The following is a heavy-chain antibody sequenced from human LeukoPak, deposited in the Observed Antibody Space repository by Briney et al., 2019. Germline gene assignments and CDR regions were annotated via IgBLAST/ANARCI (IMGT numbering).Heavy chain of an antibody. D-gene: IGHD2-2*01. Sequence: GGSLRLSCAASGFTFRTSGMDWVRQAPGKGLEWVANIKLDGSEKYYVDSVKGRFTISRDNAKKSLYLQMNSLRAEDTAVYYCARVLRYQLLAFDYWGQGTLVTVSS. V-gene: IGHV3-7*01. CDR3: ARVLRYQLLAFDY. CDR2: IKLDGSEK. CDR1: GFTFRTSG. J-gene: IGHJ4*02.